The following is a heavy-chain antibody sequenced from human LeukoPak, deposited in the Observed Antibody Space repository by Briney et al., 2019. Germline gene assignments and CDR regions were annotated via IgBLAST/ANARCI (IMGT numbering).Heavy chain of an antibody. CDR3: ARRGNIAARRGGDY. J-gene: IGHJ4*02. Sequence: ASVKVSCKASGYTFTSYDINWVRQATGQGLEWMGWMNPNSGNTGYAQKFRGRVTMTRNTSISTAYMELSSLRSEDTAVYYCARRGNIAARRGGDYWGQGTLVTVSS. CDR1: GYTFTSYD. D-gene: IGHD6-6*01. V-gene: IGHV1-8*01. CDR2: MNPNSGNT.